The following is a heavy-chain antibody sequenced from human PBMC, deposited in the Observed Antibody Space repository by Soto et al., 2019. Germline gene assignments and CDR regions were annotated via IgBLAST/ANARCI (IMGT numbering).Heavy chain of an antibody. CDR3: ARELCPYCTNPPEYYYDSSGYNPLDY. D-gene: IGHD3-22*01. CDR2: ISAYNGNT. CDR1: GYTFTSYG. V-gene: IGHV1-18*01. J-gene: IGHJ4*02. Sequence: ASVKVSCKASGYTFTSYGISWVRQAPGQGLEWMGWISAYNGNTNYAQKLQGRVTMTTDTSTSTAYMELRSLRSDDTAVYYCARELCPYCTNPPEYYYDSSGYNPLDYWGQGTLVTVSS.